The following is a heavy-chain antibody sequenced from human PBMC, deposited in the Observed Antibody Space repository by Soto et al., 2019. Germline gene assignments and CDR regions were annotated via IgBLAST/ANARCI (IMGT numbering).Heavy chain of an antibody. CDR3: ASGITIFGVVGIKNAFDI. D-gene: IGHD3-3*01. CDR1: GGTFSSYA. Sequence: SVKVSCKASGGTFSSYAISWVRQAPGQGLEWMGGIIPIFGTANYAQKFQGRVTITADESTSTAYMELSSLRSEDTAVYYCASGITIFGVVGIKNAFDIWGQGTMVTVS. V-gene: IGHV1-69*13. J-gene: IGHJ3*02. CDR2: IIPIFGTA.